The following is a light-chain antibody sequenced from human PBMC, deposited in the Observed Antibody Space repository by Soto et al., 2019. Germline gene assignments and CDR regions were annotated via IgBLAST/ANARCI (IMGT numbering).Light chain of an antibody. CDR2: GAS. CDR1: QGIGNA. Sequence: ANRKSEAPGSLSASEGDRVTISCRASQGIGNALGWYQQKPGKPPKVLIYGASNLQSGVPPRFSGSGSGTDFTLAISSLQPEDSPTYYCLQDINYPWTFGQGTKVDIK. J-gene: IGKJ1*01. V-gene: IGKV1-6*01. CDR3: LQDINYPWT.